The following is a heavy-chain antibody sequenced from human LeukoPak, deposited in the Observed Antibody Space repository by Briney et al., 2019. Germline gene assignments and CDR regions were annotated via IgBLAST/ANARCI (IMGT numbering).Heavy chain of an antibody. V-gene: IGHV3-30*02. CDR1: GFTFSSYG. D-gene: IGHD3-16*01. Sequence: PGGSLRLSCAASGFTFSSYGMHWVRQAPGKGLEWVAFIRYDGSNKYYADSVKGRFTISRDNSKNTLYLQMHSLRAEDTAVYYCAKDSYVWGRRGYFDYWGQGTLVTVSS. J-gene: IGHJ4*02. CDR2: IRYDGSNK. CDR3: AKDSYVWGRRGYFDY.